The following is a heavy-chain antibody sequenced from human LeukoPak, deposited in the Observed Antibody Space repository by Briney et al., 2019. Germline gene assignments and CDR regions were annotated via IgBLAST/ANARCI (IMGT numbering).Heavy chain of an antibody. CDR2: IYTSGST. D-gene: IGHD1-26*01. CDR1: GGSISSGSYY. CDR3: ATEAIVEVGPSTRPFDY. Sequence: NPSQTLSLTCTVSGGSISSGSYYWSWIRQPAGKGLEWIGRIYTSGSTNYNPSLKSRVTISADTSKNQFSLKLNSVTAADTAVYFCATEAIVEVGPSTRPFDYWGQGTLVTVSS. J-gene: IGHJ4*02. V-gene: IGHV4-61*02.